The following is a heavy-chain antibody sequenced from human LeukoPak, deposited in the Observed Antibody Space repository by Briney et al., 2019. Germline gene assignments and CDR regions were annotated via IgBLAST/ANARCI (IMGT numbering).Heavy chain of an antibody. CDR1: GFSLTIGYF. J-gene: IGHJ4*02. Sequence: PSETLSLTCNVSGFSLTIGYFWGWIRQPPGKGLEWIGSIFHSGSTYFNPSLKSRVTISVDTSKNQFSLKLSSVTAADTAVYYCARYDSSGYYYFDYWGQGTLVTVSS. D-gene: IGHD3-22*01. CDR3: ARYDSSGYYYFDY. CDR2: IFHSGST. V-gene: IGHV4-38-2*02.